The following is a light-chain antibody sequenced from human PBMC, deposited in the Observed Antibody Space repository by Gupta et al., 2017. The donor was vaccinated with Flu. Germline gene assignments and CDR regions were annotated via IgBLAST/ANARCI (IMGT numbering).Light chain of an antibody. Sequence: QSALTQPASVSGSPGQSITISCTGPSSDVGGYNYVSWHQQHPGKAPKLMIYEVSNRPSGVSNRFSGSKSGNTASLTISGLQAEDEADYYCSSYTSSSTPYVFGTGTKVTVL. CDR2: EVS. CDR3: SSYTSSSTPYV. V-gene: IGLV2-14*01. CDR1: SSDVGGYNY. J-gene: IGLJ1*01.